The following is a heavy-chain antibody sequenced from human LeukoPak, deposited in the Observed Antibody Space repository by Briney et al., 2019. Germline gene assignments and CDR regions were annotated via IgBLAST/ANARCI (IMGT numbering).Heavy chain of an antibody. CDR1: GGSISRYY. CDR3: ARAETGAVYYYGVGV. V-gene: IGHV4-59*01. D-gene: IGHD7-27*01. CDR2: TFHSGST. Sequence: SETLSLTCTVSGGSISRYYWSWIRQPPGKELEWIGYTFHSGSTNYNPSLKSRVTISLDTSENQFSLRLSFVTAADTAVYYCARAETGAVYYYGVGVWGQGTTVTVSS. J-gene: IGHJ6*02.